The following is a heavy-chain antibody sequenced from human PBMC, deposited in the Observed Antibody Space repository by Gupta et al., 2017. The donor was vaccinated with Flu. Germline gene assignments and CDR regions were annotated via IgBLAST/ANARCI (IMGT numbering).Heavy chain of an antibody. CDR3: AKDSSGTNYQTDFSY. Sequence: EVQLLESGGGLVQPGGSLRLSCAASGFTFNNYAMSWVRQAPGKGLEWVSAISGSGGSSYYADSVKGRFTISRDSSKNTLYLQMNSLRADDTAVYYCAKDSSGTNYQTDFSYWGQGTLVTVSS. J-gene: IGHJ4*02. V-gene: IGHV3-23*01. CDR2: ISGSGGSS. D-gene: IGHD1-26*01. CDR1: GFTFNNYA.